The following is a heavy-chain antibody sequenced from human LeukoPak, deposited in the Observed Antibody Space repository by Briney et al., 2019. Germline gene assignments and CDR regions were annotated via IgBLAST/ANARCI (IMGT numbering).Heavy chain of an antibody. CDR2: IYHSGIT. J-gene: IGHJ4*02. CDR1: GGSISINNW. CDR3: ARVGELLGPPYYFDY. V-gene: IGHV4-4*02. D-gene: IGHD3-10*01. Sequence: SETLSLACAVSGGSISINNWWSWVRQPLGKGLEWIGEIYHSGITNYNPSLKSRVTISVDTSKNQFSLKLSSVTAADTAVYYCARVGELLGPPYYFDYWGQGTLVTVSS.